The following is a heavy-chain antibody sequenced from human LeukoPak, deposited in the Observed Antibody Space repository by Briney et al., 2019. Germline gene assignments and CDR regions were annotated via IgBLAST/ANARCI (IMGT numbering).Heavy chain of an antibody. CDR3: ARDAVGTANAV. V-gene: IGHV3-74*01. Sequence: GGSLRLSCAASGFTFTTYWMHWVRQAPGKGLVWVPHINSDGSITSYADSVKGRFTISRDNAKNTLYLQMNSLRAEDTAVYYCARDAVGTANAVWGQGTTVTVSS. CDR1: GFTFTTYW. J-gene: IGHJ6*02. CDR2: INSDGSIT. D-gene: IGHD5-18*01.